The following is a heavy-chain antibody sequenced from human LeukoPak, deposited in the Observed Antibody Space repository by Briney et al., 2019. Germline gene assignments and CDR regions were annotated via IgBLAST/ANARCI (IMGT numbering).Heavy chain of an antibody. CDR2: INPNSGGT. CDR1: GYTFTGYY. CDR3: ARTQQLDYYYYYYMDV. J-gene: IGHJ6*03. D-gene: IGHD6-6*01. V-gene: IGHV1-2*02. Sequence: ASVKVSCKASGYTFTGYYMHWVRQAPGQGLEWMGWINPNSGGTNYAQKFQGRVTMTTDTSTSTAYMELRSLRSDDTAVYYCARTQQLDYYYYYYMDVWGKGTTVTVSS.